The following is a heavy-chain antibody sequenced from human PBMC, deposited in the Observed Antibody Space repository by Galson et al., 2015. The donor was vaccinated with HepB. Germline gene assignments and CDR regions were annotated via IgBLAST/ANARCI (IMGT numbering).Heavy chain of an antibody. J-gene: IGHJ4*02. CDR2: MSGGGGST. Sequence: SLRLSCAASGFTFSSYAMSWVRQAPGKGLEWVSTMSGGGGSTYYADSVKGRFTISRDNSKNTLYLQMNSLRAGDTALYYCAKDQGYCSRTSCYSDYWGQGTLVTASS. CDR3: AKDQGYCSRTSCYSDY. CDR1: GFTFSSYA. V-gene: IGHV3-23*01. D-gene: IGHD2-2*01.